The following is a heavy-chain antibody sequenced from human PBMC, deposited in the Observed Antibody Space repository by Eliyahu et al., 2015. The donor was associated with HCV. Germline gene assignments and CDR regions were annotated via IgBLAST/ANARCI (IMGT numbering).Heavy chain of an antibody. Sequence: QVQLVQSGAEVKKPGSSVKVSSKASGGTFSSYAISWVRQAPGQGLEWMGRIIPILGIANYXQKXQGRVTITADKSTSTAYMELSSLRSEDTAVYYCARDVDYGDSTSTSRMDVWGQGTTVTVSS. J-gene: IGHJ6*02. CDR3: ARDVDYGDSTSTSRMDV. CDR2: IIPILGIA. D-gene: IGHD4-17*01. CDR1: GGTFSSYA. V-gene: IGHV1-69*04.